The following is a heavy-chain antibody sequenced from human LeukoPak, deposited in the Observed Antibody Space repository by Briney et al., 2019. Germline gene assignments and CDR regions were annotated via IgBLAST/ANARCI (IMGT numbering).Heavy chain of an antibody. CDR2: IIPIFGTA. CDR3: ARGVTAIGSYYYYYMDV. D-gene: IGHD2-21*02. J-gene: IGHJ6*03. Sequence: ASVKVSCKASGGTFSSYAISWVRQAPGQGLEWMGGIIPIFGTANYAQKFQGRVTITADKSTSTAYMELSSLRSEDTAVYYRARGVTAIGSYYYYYMDVWGKGTTVTVSS. CDR1: GGTFSSYA. V-gene: IGHV1-69*06.